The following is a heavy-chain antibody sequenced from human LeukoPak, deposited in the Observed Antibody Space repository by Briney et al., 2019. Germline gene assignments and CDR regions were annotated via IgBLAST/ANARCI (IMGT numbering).Heavy chain of an antibody. V-gene: IGHV4-59*01. Sequence: PSETLSLTCTVSGGSISSYYWSWLRQPPGKGLEWIGNIYYSGSTNYNPSLKSRVTISVDKSKNQFSLKLSSVTAADTAVYYCAKTLAAAPWFDPWGQGTLVTVSS. D-gene: IGHD6-13*01. J-gene: IGHJ5*02. CDR3: AKTLAAAPWFDP. CDR1: GGSISSYY. CDR2: IYYSGST.